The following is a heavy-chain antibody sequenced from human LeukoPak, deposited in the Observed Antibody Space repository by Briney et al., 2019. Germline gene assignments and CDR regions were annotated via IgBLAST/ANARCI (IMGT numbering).Heavy chain of an antibody. CDR2: ISSSSYI. V-gene: IGHV3-21*01. D-gene: IGHD3-22*01. Sequence: GGSLRLSCAASGFTFSSYSMNWVRQAPGKGLEWVSSISSSSYIYYADSVKGRFTISRDNAKNSLYLQMNSLRAEDTAVYYCARGPTYYYDSSGYYQVDYWGQGTLVTVSS. J-gene: IGHJ4*02. CDR1: GFTFSSYS. CDR3: ARGPTYYYDSSGYYQVDY.